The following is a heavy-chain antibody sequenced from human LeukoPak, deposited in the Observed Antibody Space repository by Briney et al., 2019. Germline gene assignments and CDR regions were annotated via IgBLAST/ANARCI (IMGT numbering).Heavy chain of an antibody. CDR2: IYTSGST. J-gene: IGHJ4*02. V-gene: IGHV4-39*07. Sequence: ASETLSLTCTVSGGSISRSNYYWGWIRQPPGKGLEWIGRIYTSGSTNYNPSLKSRVTISVDTSKNQFSLKLSSVTAADTAVYYCARESSGSSGWPLFDYWGQGTLVTVSS. CDR3: ARESSGSSGWPLFDY. CDR1: GGSISRSNYY. D-gene: IGHD6-19*01.